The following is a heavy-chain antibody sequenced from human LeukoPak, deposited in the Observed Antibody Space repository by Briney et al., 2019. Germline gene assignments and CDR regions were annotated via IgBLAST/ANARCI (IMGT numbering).Heavy chain of an antibody. J-gene: IGHJ6*03. Sequence: SETLSLTCTVSGGSVSSGGYYWSWIRQHPGKGLEWIGYIYYSGSTYYNPSLKSRVTISVDTSKNQFSLKLSSVTAADTAVYYCARGDLFVAGRSAQNNYMDVWGKGTTVTVSS. CDR3: ARGDLFVAGRSAQNNYMDV. D-gene: IGHD3-3*01. CDR2: IYYSGST. V-gene: IGHV4-31*03. CDR1: GGSVSSGGYY.